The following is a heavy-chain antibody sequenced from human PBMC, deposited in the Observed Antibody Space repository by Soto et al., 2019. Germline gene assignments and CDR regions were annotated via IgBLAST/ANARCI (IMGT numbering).Heavy chain of an antibody. V-gene: IGHV1-8*01. Sequence: QVQLVQSGAEVKKPGASVKVSCKASGYTFTSYDINWVRQATGQGLEWMGWMNPNSGNTGYAQKFQGRVTMTRNNSRSTGYMELRSLRSEGTAVYDCAREMTTRGMDGWGQGTTVTVSS. CDR3: AREMTTRGMDG. J-gene: IGHJ6*02. CDR1: GYTFTSYD. CDR2: MNPNSGNT. D-gene: IGHD1-1*01.